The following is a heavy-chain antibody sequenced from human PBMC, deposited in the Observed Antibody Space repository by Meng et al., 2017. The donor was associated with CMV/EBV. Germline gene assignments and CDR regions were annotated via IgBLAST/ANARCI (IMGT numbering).Heavy chain of an antibody. CDR2: ISSSSSYI. CDR1: GFTFSSYS. J-gene: IGHJ6*02. Sequence: GGSLRLSCAASGFTFSSYSMNWVRQAPGKGLEWVSSISSSSSYIYYADSVNGRFTISRDNAKNSLYLQMNSLRAEDTAVYYCARDSGDFWSGYWYYYYGMDVWGQGTTVTVSS. V-gene: IGHV3-21*01. D-gene: IGHD3-3*01. CDR3: ARDSGDFWSGYWYYYYGMDV.